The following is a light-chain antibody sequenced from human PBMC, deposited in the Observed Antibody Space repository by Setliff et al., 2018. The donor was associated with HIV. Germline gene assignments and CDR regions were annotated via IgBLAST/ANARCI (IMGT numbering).Light chain of an antibody. J-gene: IGLJ1*01. V-gene: IGLV2-23*02. CDR3: CSYAGSSTYV. CDR2: EVS. CDR1: SSDVGSYNL. Sequence: QSALTQPASVSGSLGQSITLSCTGTSSDVGSYNLVSWYQHHPGKAPKLMIYEVSKRPSGVSNRFSGSKSGNTASLTISGLQAEDEADYYCCSYAGSSTYVFGTGTKVTVL.